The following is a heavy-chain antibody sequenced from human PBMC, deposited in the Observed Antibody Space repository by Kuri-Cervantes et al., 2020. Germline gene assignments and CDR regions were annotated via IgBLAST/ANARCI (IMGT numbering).Heavy chain of an antibody. Sequence: ASVKVSCKASGYTFTTYGISWVRQAPGQGLEWMGWISTYNGNTHYAQKVQGRVSMTTDTSTSTVYMELRSLGSDDTAVYYCARDYYDRYSGYDPPSDYWGQGTLVTVSS. CDR3: ARDYYDRYSGYDPPSDY. CDR1: GYTFTTYG. V-gene: IGHV1-18*01. CDR2: ISTYNGNT. D-gene: IGHD5-12*01. J-gene: IGHJ4*02.